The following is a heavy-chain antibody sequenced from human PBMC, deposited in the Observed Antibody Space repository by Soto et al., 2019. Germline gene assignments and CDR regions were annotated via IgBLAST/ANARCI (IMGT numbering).Heavy chain of an antibody. J-gene: IGHJ6*02. V-gene: IGHV3-21*01. CDR2: ISSSSSYI. Sequence: GWSLRLSCSASVFTFSSYSMNWFRQAPGKGLEWVSSISSSSSYIYYADSVKGRFTISRDNAKNSLYLQMNSLRAEDTAVYYCARDRSIAARNYYYYGMDVWGQGTTVTVSS. D-gene: IGHD6-6*01. CDR3: ARDRSIAARNYYYYGMDV. CDR1: VFTFSSYS.